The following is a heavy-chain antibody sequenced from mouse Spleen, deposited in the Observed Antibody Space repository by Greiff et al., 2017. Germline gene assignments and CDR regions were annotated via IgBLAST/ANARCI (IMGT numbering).Heavy chain of an antibody. CDR3: AIFITTERGYFDV. J-gene: IGHJ1*03. Sequence: QVQLQQSGPELVKPGASVKISCKASGYAFSSSWMNWVKQRPGKGLEWIGRIYPGDGDTNYNGKFKGKATLTADKSSSTAYMQLSSLTSEDSAVYFCAIFITTERGYFDVWGTGTTVTVSS. V-gene: IGHV1-82*01. CDR1: GYAFSSSW. D-gene: IGHD1-1*01. CDR2: IYPGDGDT.